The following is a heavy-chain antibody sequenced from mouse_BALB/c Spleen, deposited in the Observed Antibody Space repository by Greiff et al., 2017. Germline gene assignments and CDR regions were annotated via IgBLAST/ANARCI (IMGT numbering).Heavy chain of an antibody. J-gene: IGHJ4*01. V-gene: IGHV3-2*02. CDR2: ISYSGST. CDR3: ARGGNYLYYYAMDY. D-gene: IGHD2-1*01. Sequence: EVQRVESGPGLVKPSQSLSLTCTVTGYSITSDYAWNWIRQFPGNKLEWMGYISYSGSTSYNPSLKSRISITRDTSKNQFFLQLNSVTTEDTATYYCARGGNYLYYYAMDYWGQGTSGTVSS. CDR1: GYSITSDYA.